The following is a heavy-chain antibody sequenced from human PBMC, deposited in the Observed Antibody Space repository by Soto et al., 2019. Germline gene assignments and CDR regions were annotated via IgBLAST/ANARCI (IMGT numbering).Heavy chain of an antibody. CDR1: GGSINSSGYY. CDR2: IYYSGGT. D-gene: IGHD3-3*01. CDR3: ARMVGYYTAPSD. V-gene: IGHV4-39*01. Sequence: QLQLQESGPGLVKPSETLSLTCTVSGGSINSSGYYWGWIRQSPGKGLEWIGSIYYSGGTYYNSSLKSRVTISVDTSKNQFSLEVNSVTAADTAVYYCARMVGYYTAPSDWGQGTLVTVSS. J-gene: IGHJ4*02.